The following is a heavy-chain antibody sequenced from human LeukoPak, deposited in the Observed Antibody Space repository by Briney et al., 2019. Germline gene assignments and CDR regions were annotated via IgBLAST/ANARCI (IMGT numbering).Heavy chain of an antibody. CDR2: IYDSGST. Sequence: SETLSLTCTVSGGFISGYYWSWIRQSPGRGLEWLGYIYDSGSTKYNPSLRSRVTISVDASKNQISLKLTSMTAADTAVYYCARDGSGFDVWGQGTKVTVSS. CDR1: GGFISGYY. D-gene: IGHD2-2*03. V-gene: IGHV4-59*01. J-gene: IGHJ3*01. CDR3: ARDGSGFDV.